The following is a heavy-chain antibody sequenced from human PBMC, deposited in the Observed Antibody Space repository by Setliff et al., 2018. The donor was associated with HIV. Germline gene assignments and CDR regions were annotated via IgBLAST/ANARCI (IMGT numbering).Heavy chain of an antibody. J-gene: IGHJ4*02. V-gene: IGHV4-61*08. Sequence: SETLSLTCTVSGGSVSSGGYYWSWIRQHPGKGLECIGYIYHGGSTNYNPSLKSRVTISVDKSKNQFSLKLSSVTAADTAIYYCASLLNLGPKSFFDYWGQGALVTVSS. D-gene: IGHD2-15*01. CDR2: IYHGGST. CDR3: ASLLNLGPKSFFDY. CDR1: GGSVSSGGYY.